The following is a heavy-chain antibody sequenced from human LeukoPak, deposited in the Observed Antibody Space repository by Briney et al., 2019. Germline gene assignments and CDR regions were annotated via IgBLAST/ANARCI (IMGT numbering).Heavy chain of an antibody. J-gene: IGHJ2*01. CDR1: GFTFSSCD. CDR2: IGTAGDT. V-gene: IGHV3-13*01. Sequence: PGGSLRLSCAASGFTFSSCDMHWVRQATGKGLEWVSAIGTAGDTYYPGSVKGRFTISRENAKNSLYLQMNSLRAGDTAVYYCARVQGLDFRWYFDLWGRGTLVTVSS. CDR3: ARVQGLDFRWYFDL.